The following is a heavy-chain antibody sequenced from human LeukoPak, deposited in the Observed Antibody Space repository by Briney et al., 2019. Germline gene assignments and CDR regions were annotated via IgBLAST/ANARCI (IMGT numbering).Heavy chain of an antibody. CDR3: ARGLWQQLVPSDY. CDR2: ISSSSSYI. CDR1: GFTFSSYS. D-gene: IGHD6-13*01. Sequence: GGSLRLSCAASGFTFSSYSMNWVRQAPGKGLEWVSSISSSSSYIYYADSVKGRFTISRDNAKNSLYLQMNSLRAEDTAEYYCARGLWQQLVPSDYWGQGTLVTVSS. J-gene: IGHJ4*02. V-gene: IGHV3-21*01.